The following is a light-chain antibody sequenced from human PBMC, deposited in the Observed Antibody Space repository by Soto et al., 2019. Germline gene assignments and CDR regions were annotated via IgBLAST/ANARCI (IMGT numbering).Light chain of an antibody. CDR2: EVS. Sequence: HSALTQPPSASGSPGQSVTISCTGTSSDVGGYNYVSWFQQHPGKAPKLMIDEVSKRPSGVPDRFSGSKSGNTASLTVSGLQAEDEADYYCTSYAGSNIWVFGGGTKLTVL. CDR1: SSDVGGYNY. J-gene: IGLJ2*01. V-gene: IGLV2-8*01. CDR3: TSYAGSNIWV.